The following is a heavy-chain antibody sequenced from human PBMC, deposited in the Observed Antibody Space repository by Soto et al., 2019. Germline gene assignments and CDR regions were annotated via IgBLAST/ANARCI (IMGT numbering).Heavy chain of an antibody. CDR2: IYYSGST. CDR3: ARPRGFGEFYY. CDR1: GGSISSGGYY. J-gene: IGHJ4*02. D-gene: IGHD3-10*01. V-gene: IGHV4-31*03. Sequence: SETLSLTCTVSGGSISSGGYYWSWIRQHPGKGLEWIGYIYYSGSTYYRPSLKSRVTISVDTSKNQFSLKLSSVTAADTAVYYCARPRGFGEFYYWGQGTLVTVYS.